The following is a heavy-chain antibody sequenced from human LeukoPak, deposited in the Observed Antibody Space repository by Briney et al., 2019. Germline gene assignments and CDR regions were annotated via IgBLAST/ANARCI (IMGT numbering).Heavy chain of an antibody. CDR2: INGDGRNI. CDR3: TRDLMDYDVSTGLHHYYMDV. V-gene: IGHV3-74*01. J-gene: IGHJ6*02. Sequence: GGSLRLSCAASGFTFSSNWMHWVRQDPRKGLVWVSRINGDGRNINYADSVRGRFTISRDNAKNTLYLQMNTLRVEDTAVYYCTRDLMDYDVSTGLHHYYMDVWGQGTTVTVSS. CDR1: GFTFSSNW. D-gene: IGHD3-9*01.